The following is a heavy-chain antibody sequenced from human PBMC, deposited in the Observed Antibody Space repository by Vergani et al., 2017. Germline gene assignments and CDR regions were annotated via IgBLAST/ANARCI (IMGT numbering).Heavy chain of an antibody. D-gene: IGHD6-19*01. CDR3: ARGTVAVAGTSDY. Sequence: EVQLVESGGGLVQPGGSLRLSCAASGFTVSSNYMSWVRQAPGKGLEWVSVIYSGGSTYYADSVKGRFTISRDNSKYTLYLQMNSLRAEDTAVYYCARGTVAVAGTSDYWGQGTLVTVSS. V-gene: IGHV3-66*02. CDR2: IYSGGST. CDR1: GFTVSSNY. J-gene: IGHJ4*02.